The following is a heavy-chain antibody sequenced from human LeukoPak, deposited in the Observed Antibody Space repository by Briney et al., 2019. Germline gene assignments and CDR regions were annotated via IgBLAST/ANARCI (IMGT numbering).Heavy chain of an antibody. D-gene: IGHD3/OR15-3a*01. Sequence: PGGSLRLSCAASGFAFGDYAMHWVRQAPGKGLEWVSLITGDGSHTFYADSVKGRFTVSRDNSKNSLYLQMNSLRSEDSALYYCAKDCGSWTAFDYWGQGALVTVSS. CDR3: AKDCGSWTAFDY. V-gene: IGHV3-43*02. CDR2: ITGDGSHT. CDR1: GFAFGDYA. J-gene: IGHJ4*02.